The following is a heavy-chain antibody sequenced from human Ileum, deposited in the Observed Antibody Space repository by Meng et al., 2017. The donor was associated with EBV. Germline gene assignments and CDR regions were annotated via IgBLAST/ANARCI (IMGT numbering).Heavy chain of an antibody. CDR3: ARASVGTTPGDY. D-gene: IGHD1-26*01. Sequence: QVPLQESGPGLVEPSGTLSLTFAVSGGSFSSSNWWSWVRQTPGKGLEWIGEISHSGSTHYNPSLKSRVTISVDKSKNQFSLKLSSVTTADTAVYYCARASVGTTPGDYWGQGTLGTVSS. V-gene: IGHV4-4*02. CDR1: GGSFSSSNW. CDR2: ISHSGST. J-gene: IGHJ4*02.